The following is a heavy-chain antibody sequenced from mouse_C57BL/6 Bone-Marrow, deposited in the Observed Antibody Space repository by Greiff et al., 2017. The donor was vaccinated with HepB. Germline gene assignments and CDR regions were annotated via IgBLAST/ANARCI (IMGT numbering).Heavy chain of an antibody. CDR3: AGGVGPGYFDV. Sequence: VQLQQPGAELVRPGSSVKLSCKASGYTFTSYWMDWVKQRPGQGLEWIGNIYPSDSETHYNQKFKDKATLTVDKSSSTAYMQLSSLTSEDSAVYYCAGGVGPGYFDVWGTGTTVTVSS. D-gene: IGHD4-1*01. CDR1: GYTFTSYW. CDR2: IYPSDSET. V-gene: IGHV1-61*01. J-gene: IGHJ1*03.